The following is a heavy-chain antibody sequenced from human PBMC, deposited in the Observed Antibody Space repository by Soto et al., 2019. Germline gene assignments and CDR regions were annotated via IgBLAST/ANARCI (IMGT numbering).Heavy chain of an antibody. CDR1: GYTFTSYG. Sequence: QVQLVQSGAEVKKPGASGKVSCKASGYTFTSYGLIGVRQAPGQGLEWMGGINAYNRNTNYAMKIEVRVTMTTDTCTSTNDMAMRSMRSDDTAVYYCAGAIAAAADFDYWGQGTLVTVSS. D-gene: IGHD6-13*01. CDR3: AGAIAAAADFDY. CDR2: INAYNRNT. V-gene: IGHV1-18*01. J-gene: IGHJ4*02.